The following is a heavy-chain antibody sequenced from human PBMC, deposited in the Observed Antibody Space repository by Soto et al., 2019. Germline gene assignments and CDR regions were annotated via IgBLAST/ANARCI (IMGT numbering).Heavy chain of an antibody. V-gene: IGHV1-18*01. CDR1: GYIFGNYG. CDR2: ISGHNDNS. D-gene: IGHD5-12*01. CDR3: ARCRGSSGYFWFDP. J-gene: IGHJ5*02. Sequence: GASVKVSCKTSGYIFGNYGITWVRQAPGQGLEWVGWISGHNDNSKYAQKVQGRVTLTTDTSTSTAYMELRNLMSDDTAVYFCARCRGSSGYFWFDPWGQGTLVTVSS.